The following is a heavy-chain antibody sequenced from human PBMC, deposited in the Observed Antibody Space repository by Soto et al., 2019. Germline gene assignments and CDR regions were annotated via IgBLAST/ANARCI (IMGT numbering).Heavy chain of an antibody. V-gene: IGHV5-10-1*01. CDR1: GYSFTSYW. CDR3: ARHGPYYDILTGYLFDY. CDR2: IDPSDSYT. D-gene: IGHD3-9*01. Sequence: EVQLVQSGAEVKKPGESLRISCKGSGYSFTSYWISWVRQMPGKGLEWMGRIDPSDSYTNYSPSFQGHVTISADKSISTAYLQWSSLKASDTAMYYCARHGPYYDILTGYLFDYWGQGTLVTVSS. J-gene: IGHJ4*02.